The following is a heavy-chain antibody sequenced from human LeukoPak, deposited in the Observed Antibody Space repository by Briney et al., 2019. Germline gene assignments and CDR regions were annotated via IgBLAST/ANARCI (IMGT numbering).Heavy chain of an antibody. CDR3: ARTMRWLGTFDY. CDR1: GGSFNGYY. Sequence: SETLSLTCAVYGGSFNGYYWTWIRQPPGKGLEWIGEINHSGSTDYNPSLKSRVTISVDTSKNQFSLKLSSVTAADTAVYYCARTMRWLGTFDYWGQGTLVTVSS. D-gene: IGHD6-19*01. CDR2: INHSGST. V-gene: IGHV4-34*01. J-gene: IGHJ4*02.